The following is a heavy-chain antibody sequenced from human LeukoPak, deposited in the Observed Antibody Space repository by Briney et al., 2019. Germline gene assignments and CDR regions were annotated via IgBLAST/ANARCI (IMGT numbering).Heavy chain of an antibody. Sequence: PGGSLRLSCAASGFTFMTYAMGWVRQAPGKGLEWVSAISGSGGSTYYADPVKGRFTVSRDNSRNTLYLQMNSLTAEDTAVYYCAKGPLVPSATYFFDYWGQGTLVVVSS. CDR2: ISGSGGST. J-gene: IGHJ4*02. CDR3: AKGPLVPSATYFFDY. V-gene: IGHV3-23*01. CDR1: GFTFMTYA. D-gene: IGHD2-2*01.